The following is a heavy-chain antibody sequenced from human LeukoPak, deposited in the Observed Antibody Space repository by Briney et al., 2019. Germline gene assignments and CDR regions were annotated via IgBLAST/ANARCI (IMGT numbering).Heavy chain of an antibody. J-gene: IGHJ4*02. D-gene: IGHD3-22*01. CDR3: GRDRGYSTFDC. Sequence: PGGSLPLSCEASGCAFGHSWMSWLRQAPGKGLEWVANINLDGSEINHLASLTGRLTISSDNEHDSPYLQMNVLRADDPAFYFRGRDRGYSTFDCWGQGTLVTVSS. CDR1: GCAFGHSW. V-gene: IGHV3-7*03. CDR2: INLDGSEI.